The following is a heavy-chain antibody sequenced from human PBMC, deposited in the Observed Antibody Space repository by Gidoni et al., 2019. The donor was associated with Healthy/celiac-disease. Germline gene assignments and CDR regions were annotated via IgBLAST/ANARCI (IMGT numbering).Heavy chain of an antibody. CDR2: ISGSGGST. CDR1: GFTFSSYA. CDR3: AKDNERMATAFDY. D-gene: IGHD5-12*01. Sequence: EVQLLESGGGLVQPGGSLRRSGAASGFTFSSYAMRWVRQAPGKGLGWVSAISGSGGSTYYADSVKGRFTISRDNSKNTLYLQMNSLRAEDTAVYYCAKDNERMATAFDYWGQGTLVTVSS. V-gene: IGHV3-23*01. J-gene: IGHJ4*02.